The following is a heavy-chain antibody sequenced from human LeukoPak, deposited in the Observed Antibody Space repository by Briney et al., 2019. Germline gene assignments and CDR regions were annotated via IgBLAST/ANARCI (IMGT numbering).Heavy chain of an antibody. D-gene: IGHD2-21*02. CDR2: IYYSGST. Sequence: PSQTLSLTCTVSGGSISSGGYYWSWIRQHPGKGLEWIGYIYYSGSTYYNPSLKSRVTISVDTSKNQFSLKLSSVTAADTAVYYCARGRVTGGCTDYWGQGTLVTVSS. V-gene: IGHV4-31*03. CDR1: GGSISSGGYY. CDR3: ARGRVTGGCTDY. J-gene: IGHJ4*02.